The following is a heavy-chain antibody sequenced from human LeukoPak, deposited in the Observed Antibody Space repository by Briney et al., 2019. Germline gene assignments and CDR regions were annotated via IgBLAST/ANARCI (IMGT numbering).Heavy chain of an antibody. J-gene: IGHJ5*02. D-gene: IGHD3-9*01. CDR3: ARPDILTGPFPPSGFDP. V-gene: IGHV1-8*01. CDR2: MNPNSGNT. CDR1: GYTFTSYD. Sequence: ASVKVSCKASGYTFTSYDINWVRQATGQGLEWMGWMNPNSGNTGYAQKFQGRVTMTRNTSISTAYMELSSLRSEDTAVYYCARPDILTGPFPPSGFDPWGQGTLVTVSS.